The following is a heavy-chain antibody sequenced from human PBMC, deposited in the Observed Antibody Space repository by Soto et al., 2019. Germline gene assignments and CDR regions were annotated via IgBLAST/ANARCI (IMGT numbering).Heavy chain of an antibody. Sequence: ASVKVSSKASVYTFTSYDINWGRHATAQGLEWMGWMNPNSGNTGYAQKFQGRLTMTRNTSISTAYMELSSLGSEDTAVYYCARLEYTMVRGGDAFDIWGQGTMVTVS. CDR1: VYTFTSYD. D-gene: IGHD3-10*01. J-gene: IGHJ3*02. CDR2: MNPNSGNT. V-gene: IGHV1-8*01. CDR3: ARLEYTMVRGGDAFDI.